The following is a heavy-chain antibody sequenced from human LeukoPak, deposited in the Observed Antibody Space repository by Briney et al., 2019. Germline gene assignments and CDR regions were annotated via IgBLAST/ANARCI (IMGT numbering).Heavy chain of an antibody. D-gene: IGHD3-16*01. CDR1: GFTFSGFE. J-gene: IGHJ4*02. CDR2: ISSSGSTI. Sequence: GGSLRLSCAASGFTFSGFEMNWVRQAPGKGLEWVSDISSSGSTIYYADSVKGRFIISRDNAKNSLYLQMNSLRAEDTAVYYCVGGGTWIEYWGQGTLVTVSS. CDR3: VGGGTWIEY. V-gene: IGHV3-48*03.